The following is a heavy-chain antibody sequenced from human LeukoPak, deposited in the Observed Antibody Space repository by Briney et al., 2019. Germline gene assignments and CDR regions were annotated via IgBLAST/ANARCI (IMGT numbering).Heavy chain of an antibody. CDR2: MNPNSGDT. Sequence: GASVKVSCKASGYTFTSYDINWVRQATGQGLEWMGWMNPNSGDTVYAQKFQGSVTMTRNTSISTAYMELSSLKSEDTAVYYCARPPPTVVVPVAMPDYWGQGTPVTVSS. J-gene: IGHJ4*02. V-gene: IGHV1-8*01. CDR3: ARPPPTVVVPVAMPDY. CDR1: GYTFTSYD. D-gene: IGHD2-2*01.